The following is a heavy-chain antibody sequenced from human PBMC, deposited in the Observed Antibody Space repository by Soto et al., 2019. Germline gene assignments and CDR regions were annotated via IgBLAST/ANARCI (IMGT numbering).Heavy chain of an antibody. J-gene: IGHJ6*02. V-gene: IGHV3-74*01. Sequence: EVQLVESGGGLVQPGGSPRLSCAASGFTFSIYWMHWVRQAPGKGPVWVSRIDNAGSSARYADSVKGRFTISRDNAKNTVYLQMNSLRAEDTAVYYCTRVGVSVSGMDVWGQGTTVTVSS. CDR1: GFTFSIYW. D-gene: IGHD2-8*01. CDR2: IDNAGSSA. CDR3: TRVGVSVSGMDV.